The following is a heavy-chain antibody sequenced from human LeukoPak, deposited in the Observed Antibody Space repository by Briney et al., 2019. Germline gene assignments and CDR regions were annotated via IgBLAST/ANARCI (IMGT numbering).Heavy chain of an antibody. J-gene: IGHJ3*02. CDR3: ARRTPIAVAGMSTDDAFGI. CDR2: IYYSGST. Sequence: SETLSLTCTVSGGSISSYYWSWIRQPPGKGLEWIGYIYYSGSTNYNPSLKSRVTISVDTSKNQFSLKLSSVTAADTAVYYCARRTPIAVAGMSTDDAFGIWGQGTMVTVSS. V-gene: IGHV4-59*01. D-gene: IGHD6-19*01. CDR1: GGSISSYY.